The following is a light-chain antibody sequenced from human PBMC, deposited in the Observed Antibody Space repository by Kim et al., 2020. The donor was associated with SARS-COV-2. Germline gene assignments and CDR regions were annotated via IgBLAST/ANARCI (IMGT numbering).Light chain of an antibody. V-gene: IGLV1-44*01. J-gene: IGLJ3*02. CDR2: GDN. CDR1: SSNIGSNP. CDR3: ATWDDSLNGGV. Sequence: QSVLTQPPSASGTPGRRVTISCSGSSSNIGSNPVNWFQNLPGTAPRLLIYGDNQRPSGVPDRFSASKSGTSASLAISGLQSEDETYYYCATWDDSLNGGVFGGGTKLTVL.